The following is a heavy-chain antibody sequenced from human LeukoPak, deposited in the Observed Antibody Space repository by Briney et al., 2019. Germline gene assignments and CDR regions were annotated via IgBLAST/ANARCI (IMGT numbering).Heavy chain of an antibody. D-gene: IGHD2-15*01. Sequence: GGSLRLSCAASGFSFSDYNMRWIRQAPGKGLEWVSSISRSGSTKYYADSVKGRFTISRDNAKNSLFLQMNSLRAEDTAVYYCARVLRYCSGGNCYSGGLGYMDVWGKGTTVTISS. J-gene: IGHJ6*03. CDR3: ARVLRYCSGGNCYSGGLGYMDV. CDR2: ISRSGSTK. CDR1: GFSFSDYN. V-gene: IGHV3-11*01.